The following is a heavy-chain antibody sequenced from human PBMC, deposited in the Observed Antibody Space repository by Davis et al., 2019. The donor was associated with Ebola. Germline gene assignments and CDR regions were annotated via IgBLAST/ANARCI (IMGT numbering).Heavy chain of an antibody. CDR2: IYSGGST. Sequence: GESLKISCAASGFTVSSNYMSWVRQAPGKGLEWVSVIYSGGSTYYADSVKGRFTISRDNSKNTLYLQMNSLRAEDTAVYYCAKGKVSPYSGSYYVLYYYGMDVWGQGTTVTVSS. V-gene: IGHV3-66*01. J-gene: IGHJ6*02. D-gene: IGHD1-26*01. CDR1: GFTVSSNY. CDR3: AKGKVSPYSGSYYVLYYYGMDV.